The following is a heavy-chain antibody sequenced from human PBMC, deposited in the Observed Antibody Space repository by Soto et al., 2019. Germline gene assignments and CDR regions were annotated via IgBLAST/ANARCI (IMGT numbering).Heavy chain of an antibody. V-gene: IGHV4-59*01. CDR3: ARDLGDYGDYGRENYMDV. Sequence: QVQLQESGPGLVKPSETLSLTCTVSGGSISSYYWSWIRQPPGKGLEWIGYIYYSGSTNYNPSLKSRVTISVDTSKNQFSLKLSSVTAADTAVYYCARDLGDYGDYGRENYMDVWSKGTTVTVSS. J-gene: IGHJ6*03. D-gene: IGHD4-17*01. CDR2: IYYSGST. CDR1: GGSISSYY.